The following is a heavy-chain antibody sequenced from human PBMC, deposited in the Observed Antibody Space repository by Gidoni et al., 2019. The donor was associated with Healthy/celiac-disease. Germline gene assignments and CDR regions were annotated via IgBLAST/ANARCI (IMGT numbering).Heavy chain of an antibody. D-gene: IGHD3-22*01. V-gene: IGHV4-39*07. J-gene: IGHJ4*02. CDR3: ARDLLVVVIRGRAFDY. CDR2: IYYSGST. Sequence: QLQLQESGPGLVKPTETLSPTCTVPRGSISSSSYYWCWIRQPPGKGLEWIGSIYYSGSTYYNPSLKSRVTISVDTSKNQFSLKLSSVTAADTAVYYCARDLLVVVIRGRAFDYWGQGTLVTVSS. CDR1: RGSISSSSYY.